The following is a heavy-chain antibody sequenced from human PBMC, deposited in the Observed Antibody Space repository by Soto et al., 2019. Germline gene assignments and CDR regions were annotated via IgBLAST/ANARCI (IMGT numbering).Heavy chain of an antibody. CDR1: GFTVSSNY. V-gene: IGHV3-53*01. D-gene: IGHD3-3*01. CDR3: ARTPWKYAESGCLEWLDYGMDV. CDR2: IYSGGST. J-gene: IGHJ6*02. Sequence: EVQLVESGGGLIQPGGSLRLSCAASGFTVSSNYMSWVRQAPGKGLEWVSVIYSGGSTYYAASVKGRFTISRDNSKHTLYLQMTSLRAADTAVYYCARTPWKYAESGCLEWLDYGMDVWGQGTTVTVSS.